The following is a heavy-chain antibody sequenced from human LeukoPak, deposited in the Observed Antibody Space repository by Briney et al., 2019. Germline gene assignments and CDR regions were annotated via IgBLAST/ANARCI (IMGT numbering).Heavy chain of an antibody. CDR1: GYTFTSYG. Sequence: VASVKVSCKASGYTFTSYGISWVRQAPGQGLEWMGGIIPIFGTANYAQKFQGRVTITADKSTSTAYMELSSLRSEDTAVCYCARSRGQQLEGVGYYYYYYYMDVWGKGTTVTVSS. CDR2: IIPIFGTA. CDR3: ARSRGQQLEGVGYYYYYYYMDV. V-gene: IGHV1-69*06. J-gene: IGHJ6*03. D-gene: IGHD6-13*01.